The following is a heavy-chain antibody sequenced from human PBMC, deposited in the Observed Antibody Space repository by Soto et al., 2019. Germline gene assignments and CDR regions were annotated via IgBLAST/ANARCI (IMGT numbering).Heavy chain of an antibody. D-gene: IGHD2-21*02. V-gene: IGHV4-39*01. CDR2: IYYSGRT. CDR3: ARQRTTVVTQAYFDH. J-gene: IGHJ4*02. CDR1: GESISSSSYY. Sequence: SETLSLTCIVSGESISSSSYYWGWIRQPPGKGLEWIGSIYYSGRTYYNPSSKSRVTISIDTSKNQFSLKLSSVTATDTAVYYCARQRTTVVTQAYFDHWGQGALVTVSS.